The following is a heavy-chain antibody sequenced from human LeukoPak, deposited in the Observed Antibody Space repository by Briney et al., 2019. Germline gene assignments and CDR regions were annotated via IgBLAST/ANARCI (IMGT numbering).Heavy chain of an antibody. Sequence: ASVKVSCKASGYTFTSYYIHWVRQAPGQGLECMGLINPSSGSISYAQKFQGRVTMTRDTSTSTVYMELSSQRSEDTAVYYCASYSDSSGYYGYFHHWGQGTLVTVSS. CDR2: INPSSGSI. CDR1: GYTFTSYY. D-gene: IGHD3-22*01. CDR3: ASYSDSSGYYGYFHH. J-gene: IGHJ1*01. V-gene: IGHV1-46*01.